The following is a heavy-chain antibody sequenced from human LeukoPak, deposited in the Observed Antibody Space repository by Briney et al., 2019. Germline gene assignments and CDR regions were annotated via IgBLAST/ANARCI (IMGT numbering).Heavy chain of an antibody. J-gene: IGHJ4*02. V-gene: IGHV3-23*01. Sequence: PGGSLRLSCAASGFTFSSYAMSWVRQAPGKGLEWVSAISGSGGSTYYADSVKGRFTISRDNSKNTLYLQMNSLRAEDTAVYYCAREFYDFWSGYLTRGYFDYWGQGTLVTVSS. CDR1: GFTFSSYA. CDR3: AREFYDFWSGYLTRGYFDY. CDR2: ISGSGGST. D-gene: IGHD3-3*01.